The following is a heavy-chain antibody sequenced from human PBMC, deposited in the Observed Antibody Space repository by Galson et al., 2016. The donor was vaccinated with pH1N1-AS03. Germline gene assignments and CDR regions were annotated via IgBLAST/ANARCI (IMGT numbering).Heavy chain of an antibody. Sequence: SVKVSCKASGGTFNKYAITWVRQAPGQGLEWMGGIIPIFGNSDYAQKFQGRVTISTDKSTTTAYMELSSLRSEDTAVYYCVRGDGGNNFDFWGQGTLVTVSS. V-gene: IGHV1-69*05. J-gene: IGHJ4*02. CDR3: VRGDGGNNFDF. CDR2: IIPIFGNS. CDR1: GGTFNKYA. D-gene: IGHD4-23*01.